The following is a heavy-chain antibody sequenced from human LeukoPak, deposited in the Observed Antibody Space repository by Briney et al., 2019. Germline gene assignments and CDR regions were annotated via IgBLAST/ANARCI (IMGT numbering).Heavy chain of an antibody. V-gene: IGHV1-18*01. CDR1: GYTFTSYG. D-gene: IGHD1-26*01. Sequence: GASVKVSCKAPGYTFTSYGISWVRQAPGQGLEWMGWISAYNGNTNYAQKLQGRVTMTTDTSTSTAYMELRSLRSDDTAVYYCAKNSGSFYYYGMDVWGQGTTVTVSS. CDR2: ISAYNGNT. CDR3: AKNSGSFYYYGMDV. J-gene: IGHJ6*02.